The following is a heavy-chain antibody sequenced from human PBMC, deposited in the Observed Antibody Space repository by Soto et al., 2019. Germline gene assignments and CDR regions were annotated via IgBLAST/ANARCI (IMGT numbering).Heavy chain of an antibody. CDR2: ISSGSDFI. CDR3: ARDRSADRFVQYFQH. D-gene: IGHD6-19*01. J-gene: IGHJ1*01. V-gene: IGHV3-21*01. Sequence: GGSLRLSCAASGFIFSSYSMVWVRQAPGKGLEWVASISSGSDFIFYADSVKGRFTVSRDNAKNSPYLQMNSLRAEDTAVYFCARDRSADRFVQYFQHWGQGTQVTVSS. CDR1: GFIFSSYS.